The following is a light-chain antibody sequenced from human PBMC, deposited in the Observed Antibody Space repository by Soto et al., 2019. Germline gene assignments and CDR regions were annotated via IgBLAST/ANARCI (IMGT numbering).Light chain of an antibody. J-gene: IGKJ5*01. CDR1: QSVSSN. V-gene: IGKV3-15*01. CDR2: GAS. CDR3: QQYNNWPSIT. Sequence: EIVMTQSPATLSVSPGERATLSCRASQSVSSNLAWYQQQPAQAPRLLLYGASTRATGIPARFSGSGSATEFTLPISSLQSEDFAVYYCQQYNNWPSITFGQGTRLEIK.